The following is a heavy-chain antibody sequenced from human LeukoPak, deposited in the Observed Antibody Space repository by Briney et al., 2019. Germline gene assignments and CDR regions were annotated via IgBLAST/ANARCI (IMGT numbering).Heavy chain of an antibody. D-gene: IGHD4-17*01. CDR3: ARDLMGFDRTVTNNWFDP. CDR1: GGSISSYY. V-gene: IGHV4-4*07. CDR2: IYTSGST. J-gene: IGHJ5*02. Sequence: SETLSLTCTVSGGSISSYYWSWIRQPAGKGLEWIGRIYTSGSTNYNPSLKSRVTMSVDTSKNQFSLKLSSVTAADTAVYYSARDLMGFDRTVTNNWFDPWGQGTLVTVSS.